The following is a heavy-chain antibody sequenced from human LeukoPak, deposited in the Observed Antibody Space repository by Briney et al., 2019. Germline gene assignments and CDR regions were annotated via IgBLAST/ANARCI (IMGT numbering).Heavy chain of an antibody. D-gene: IGHD2-15*01. V-gene: IGHV4-34*01. CDR3: ARYCSGGSCYPPRGMDV. J-gene: IGHJ6*02. CDR2: INHSGST. Sequence: SETLSLTCAVNGGSFSGYYWSWIRQPPGKGLEWIGEINHSGSTNYNPSLKSRVTISVDTSKNQFSLKLSSVTAADTAVYYCARYCSGGSCYPPRGMDVWGQGTTVTVSS. CDR1: GGSFSGYY.